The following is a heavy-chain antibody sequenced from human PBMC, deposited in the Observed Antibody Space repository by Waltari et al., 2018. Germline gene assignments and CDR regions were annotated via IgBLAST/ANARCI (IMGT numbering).Heavy chain of an antibody. J-gene: IGHJ3*02. V-gene: IGHV4-38-2*02. Sequence: QVQLQESGPGLVKPSETLSLTCAVSGYSISSGYYWGWIRQPPGKGLEWIGSIYHSGSTYYNPSLKSRVTISVDTSKNQFSLKLSSVTAADTAVYYCAREGGMVGATGMWGQGTMVTVSS. D-gene: IGHD1-26*01. CDR2: IYHSGST. CDR3: AREGGMVGATGM. CDR1: GYSISSGYY.